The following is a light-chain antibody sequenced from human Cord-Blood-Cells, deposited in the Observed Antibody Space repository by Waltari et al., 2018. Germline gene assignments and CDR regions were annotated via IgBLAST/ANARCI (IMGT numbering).Light chain of an antibody. J-gene: IGKJ1*01. Sequence: EIVLTQSPATLSLSPGERATLSCRASQSVSSYLAWYQQKPGQAPRILIYDASNRATGIPARFSGSCSGTDFTLTSSSLEPEDFAVYYCQQRSNWPRTFGQGTKVEIK. CDR3: QQRSNWPRT. CDR2: DAS. CDR1: QSVSSY. V-gene: IGKV3-11*01.